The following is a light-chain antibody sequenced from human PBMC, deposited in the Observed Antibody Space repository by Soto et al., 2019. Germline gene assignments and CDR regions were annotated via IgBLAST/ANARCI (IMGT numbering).Light chain of an antibody. V-gene: IGKV3-15*01. CDR3: KQYKEWPPFT. Sequence: EIVMTQSPATLSLSPLETVILSCGPSQSVSNNVAWYQQKPGQAPRLLILGASTRATGIPARFSGSGSGTEFTLSISSLQSEDFAVYYCKQYKEWPPFTFGQGTRLEIK. CDR1: QSVSNN. CDR2: GAS. J-gene: IGKJ5*01.